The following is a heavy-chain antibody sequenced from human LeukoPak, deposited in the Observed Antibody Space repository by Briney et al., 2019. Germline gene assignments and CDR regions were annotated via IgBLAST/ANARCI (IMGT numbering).Heavy chain of an antibody. V-gene: IGHV4-59*01. J-gene: IGHJ6*03. D-gene: IGHD3-16*02. CDR3: ARGDYDYVWGSYRYYYYYYMDV. Sequence: SETLSLTCTVSGGSISSYYWNWIRQPPGKGLEWIGYIYYSGSTNYNPSLKSRVTISVDTSKNQFSLKLSSVTAADTAVYYCARGDYDYVWGSYRYYYYYYMDVWGKGTTVTISS. CDR2: IYYSGST. CDR1: GGSISSYY.